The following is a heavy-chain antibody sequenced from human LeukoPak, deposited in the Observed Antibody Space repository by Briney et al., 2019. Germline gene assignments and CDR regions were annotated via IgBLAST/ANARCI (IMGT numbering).Heavy chain of an antibody. CDR1: GFTFSDYY. D-gene: IGHD1-26*01. Sequence: GGSLRLSCAASGFTFSDYYMSWIRQAPGRGLEWVSYISSSSTIYYADAVRGRFTIPRDNAKNSLYLQMNSLRAEDTAVYYCARLASGANGVDYWGQGTQVTVSS. CDR3: ARLASGANGVDY. CDR2: ISSSSTI. V-gene: IGHV3-11*01. J-gene: IGHJ4*02.